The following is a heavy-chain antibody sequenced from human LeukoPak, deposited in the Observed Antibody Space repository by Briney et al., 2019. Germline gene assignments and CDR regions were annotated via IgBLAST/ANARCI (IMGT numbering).Heavy chain of an antibody. D-gene: IGHD2-21*02. CDR2: ISSSSTYM. CDR3: ARAITVTALYYFYAMDV. J-gene: IGHJ6*02. V-gene: IGHV3-48*02. Sequence: GGSLRLSCAASGLTLSSYSMNWVRQAPGKGLEWISYISSSSTYMFSSDSVKGRFTVSRDNARKSLYLQMNSLRDEDTAVYYCARAITVTALYYFYAMDVWGQGTTVTVSS. CDR1: GLTLSSYS.